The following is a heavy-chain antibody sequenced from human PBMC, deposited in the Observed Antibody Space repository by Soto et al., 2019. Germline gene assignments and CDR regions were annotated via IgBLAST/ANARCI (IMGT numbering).Heavy chain of an antibody. D-gene: IGHD2-15*01. CDR1: GGTSRSLS. J-gene: IGHJ5*02. Sequence: QVQLVQSGAEVKKPGSSVKVSCKASGGTSRSLSITWVRQAPGQGLEWMGGITPLFGIPNYPQKFQGRLTITADKSTGTGYLELSSLRSEDTAVYYFARDTHSGGGWFGTWGRGTLVTVSS. V-gene: IGHV1-69*17. CDR2: ITPLFGIP. CDR3: ARDTHSGGGWFGT.